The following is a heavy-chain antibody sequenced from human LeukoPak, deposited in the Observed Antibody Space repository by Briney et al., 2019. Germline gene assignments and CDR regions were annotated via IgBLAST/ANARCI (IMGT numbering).Heavy chain of an antibody. D-gene: IGHD2-2*01. CDR1: GGTFSSYA. Sequence: SVTVSCTASGGTFSSYAISWVRQAPGQGLEWMGGIIPIFGTANYAQKFQGRVTITADESTSTAYMKLSSLRSEDTAVYYCARDGIVVVPAASSPRSYGMDVWGQGTTVTVSS. CDR2: IIPIFGTA. J-gene: IGHJ6*02. V-gene: IGHV1-69*13. CDR3: ARDGIVVVPAASSPRSYGMDV.